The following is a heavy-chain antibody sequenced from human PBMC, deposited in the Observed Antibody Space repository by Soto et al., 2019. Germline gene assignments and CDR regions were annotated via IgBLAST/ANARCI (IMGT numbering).Heavy chain of an antibody. CDR3: ARGPNPPTYYDFWSGSPYGMDV. Sequence: SETLSLTCTVSGGSTSSYYLSWIRQPPGKGLEWIGEINHSGSTNYNPSLKSRVTISVDTSKNQFSLKLSSVTAADTAVYYCARGPNPPTYYDFWSGSPYGMDVWGQGTTVTVSS. D-gene: IGHD3-3*01. V-gene: IGHV4-34*01. CDR2: INHSGST. CDR1: GGSTSSYY. J-gene: IGHJ6*02.